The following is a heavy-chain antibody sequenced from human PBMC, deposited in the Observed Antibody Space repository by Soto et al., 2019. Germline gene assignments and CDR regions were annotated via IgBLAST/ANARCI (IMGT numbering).Heavy chain of an antibody. CDR2: IAPATGHT. CDR1: GYKFTDFG. CDR3: ARGLWGSGTYLIH. V-gene: IGHV1-18*01. D-gene: IGHD3-10*01. Sequence: QIQVRQSETEVRKPGASVSVSCKTSGYKFTDFGVTWVRQAPGQGLEWMGWIAPATGHTTYAQKLQGSITMTADTATATIFMELTSLRSDDTAVYYCARGLWGSGTYLIHWGQGTLVTVSS. J-gene: IGHJ4*02.